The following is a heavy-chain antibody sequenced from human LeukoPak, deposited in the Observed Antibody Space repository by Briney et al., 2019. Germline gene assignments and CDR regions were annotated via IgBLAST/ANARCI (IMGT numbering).Heavy chain of an antibody. V-gene: IGHV4-34*01. D-gene: IGHD3-10*01. CDR1: GGSISSYY. CDR2: INHSGST. CDR3: ARRFGELLYRTYYYYMDV. Sequence: PSETLSLTCTVSGGSISSYYWSWIRQPPGKGLEWIGEINHSGSTNYNPSLKSRVTISVDTSKNQFSLKLSSVTAADTAVYYCARRFGELLYRTYYYYMDVWGKGTTVTISS. J-gene: IGHJ6*03.